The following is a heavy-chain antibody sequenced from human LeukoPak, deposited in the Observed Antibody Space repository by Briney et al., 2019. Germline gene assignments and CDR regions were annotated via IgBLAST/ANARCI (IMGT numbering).Heavy chain of an antibody. CDR3: ARVTYYYDSSGYYVAGWYFDL. D-gene: IGHD3-22*01. Sequence: SETLSLTCTVSGGSISSSSFYWGWILQPPGKGLEWIGSIYYSGNTYYNPSLESRVTISVDTSKNQFSLKLSSVTAADTAVYYCARVTYYYDSSGYYVAGWYFDLWGRGTLLTVSS. CDR1: GGSISSSSFY. CDR2: IYYSGNT. J-gene: IGHJ2*01. V-gene: IGHV4-39*07.